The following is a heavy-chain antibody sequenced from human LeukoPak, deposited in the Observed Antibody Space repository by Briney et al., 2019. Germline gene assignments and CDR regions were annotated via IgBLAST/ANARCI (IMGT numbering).Heavy chain of an antibody. D-gene: IGHD3-22*01. CDR1: GGSISSYY. J-gene: IGHJ4*02. CDR2: IYYSGST. CDR3: AEIANYYDSSGYQEY. V-gene: IGHV4-59*12. Sequence: SETLSLTCTVSGGSISSYYWSWIRQPPGKGLEWIGYIYYSGSTNYNPSLKSRVTISLDTSKNQFSLKLSSVTAADTAVYYCAEIANYYDSSGYQEYWGQGTLVTVSS.